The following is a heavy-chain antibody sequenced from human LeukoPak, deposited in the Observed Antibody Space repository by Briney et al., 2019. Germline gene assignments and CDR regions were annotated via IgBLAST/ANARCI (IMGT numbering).Heavy chain of an antibody. CDR2: IGTAGDT. CDR1: GFTFSSYD. CDR3: ARFYCSGGSCPDYYYGMDV. D-gene: IGHD2-15*01. Sequence: GGSLRLSCAASGFTFSSYDMHWVRHATGKGLEWVSAIGTAGDTYYPGSVKGRFTISRENAKNSLYLQMNSLRAEDTAVYYCARFYCSGGSCPDYYYGMDVWGQGTTVTVSS. V-gene: IGHV3-13*01. J-gene: IGHJ6*02.